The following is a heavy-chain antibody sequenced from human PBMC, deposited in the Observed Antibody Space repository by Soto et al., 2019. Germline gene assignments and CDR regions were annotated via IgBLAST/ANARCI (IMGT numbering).Heavy chain of an antibody. CDR3: ARDTHDSTGYHSDY. J-gene: IGHJ4*02. CDR1: GDSISSGGYY. V-gene: IGHV4-31*01. D-gene: IGHD3-22*01. CDR2: IFYDGST. Sequence: QVQLQESGPGLVKPSQTLSLTCTVSGDSISSGGYYWSWFRQHPGKGLEWIGYIFYDGSTYYNPSLKGLVTISVDTSKNQVSLRLSSVTAADTAVYYCARDTHDSTGYHSDYWGQGTLVTVSS.